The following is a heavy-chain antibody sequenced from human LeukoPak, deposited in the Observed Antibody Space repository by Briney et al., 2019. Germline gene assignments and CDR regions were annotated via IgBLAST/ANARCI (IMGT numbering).Heavy chain of an antibody. CDR2: IWYDGSDK. V-gene: IGHV3-33*08. CDR3: ARDPNFTHFDY. Sequence: GGSLRLSCAASGFTFKSYAMHWVRQAPGKGLEWLAVIWYDGSDKYYADSVKGRFTISRDNSKNTLYLQMNSLRDEDTAVYYCARDPNFTHFDYWGQGTLVIVSS. J-gene: IGHJ4*02. D-gene: IGHD3-3*01. CDR1: GFTFKSYA.